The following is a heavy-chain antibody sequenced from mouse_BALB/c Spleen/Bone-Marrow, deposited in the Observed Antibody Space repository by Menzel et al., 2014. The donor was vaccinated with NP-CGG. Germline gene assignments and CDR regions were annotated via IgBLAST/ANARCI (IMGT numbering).Heavy chain of an antibody. Sequence: VNVVDSGAELVRPGSSVKISCKASGYAFSTYWMTWVKQRPGQGLEWIGQIYPGDGDTKYNGKFKGKATLTADKSSSTAYMQLSSLTSEDSAVYFCAKVTTGFAYWGQGTLVTVSA. J-gene: IGHJ3*01. CDR2: IYPGDGDT. V-gene: IGHV1-80*01. CDR3: AKVTTGFAY. CDR1: GYAFSTYW. D-gene: IGHD2-2*01.